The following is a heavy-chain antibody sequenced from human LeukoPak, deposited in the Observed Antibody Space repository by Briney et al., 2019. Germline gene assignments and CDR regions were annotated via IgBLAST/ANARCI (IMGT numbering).Heavy chain of an antibody. J-gene: IGHJ4*02. CDR2: IKSKTDGGTT. D-gene: IGHD6-13*01. CDR3: AKEAGDSSWYYDH. Sequence: GGSLRLSCAASGFTFSNAWMSWVRQAPGRGLEWVGRIKSKTDGGTTDYAAPVKGRFTISRDNSKNTLYLQMNSLRPEDTAVYYCAKEAGDSSWYYDHWGQGTLVTASS. V-gene: IGHV3-15*01. CDR1: GFTFSNAW.